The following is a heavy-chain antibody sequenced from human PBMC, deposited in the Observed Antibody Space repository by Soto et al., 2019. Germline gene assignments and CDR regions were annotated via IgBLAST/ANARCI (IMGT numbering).Heavy chain of an antibody. CDR1: GGSISPFY. CDR3: ARVGGVADRTFDY. CDR2: LYYSGNT. J-gene: IGHJ4*02. D-gene: IGHD3-16*01. Sequence: QVQLQESGPGVVKHSETLSLTCTVSGGSISPFYWSWVRQPPGKGLEWIGYLYYSGNTNYNPSLKSRVTISVDASKNQVSLRLTSVNASATAVYYGARVGGVADRTFDYGGQGTVVAVSS. V-gene: IGHV4-59*01.